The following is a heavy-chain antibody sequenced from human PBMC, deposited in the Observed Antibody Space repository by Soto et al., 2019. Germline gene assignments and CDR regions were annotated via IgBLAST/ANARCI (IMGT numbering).Heavy chain of an antibody. J-gene: IGHJ4*02. CDR1: AGSITSDEYY. V-gene: IGHV4-31*03. Sequence: SETLSLTCTVSAGSITSDEYYWNWIRYRPGKGLEWIGFIHHTGSTFYNPPLESRASISIDTSESQFSLNLASVTVADTAVYYCARRPTGSGSSFFGYWGPGTLVTVSS. CDR3: ARRPTGSGSSFFGY. D-gene: IGHD3-10*01. CDR2: IHHTGST.